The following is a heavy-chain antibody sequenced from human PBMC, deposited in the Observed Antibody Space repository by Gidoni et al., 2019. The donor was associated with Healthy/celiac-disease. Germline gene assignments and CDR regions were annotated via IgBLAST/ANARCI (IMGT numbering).Heavy chain of an antibody. J-gene: IGHJ3*02. CDR1: GGSFSGYY. CDR2: INHSGST. V-gene: IGHV4-34*01. D-gene: IGHD3-3*01. Sequence: QVQLQQWGAGLLKPSETLSLTCAVYGGSFSGYYWSGIRQPPGKGLEWIGEINHSGSTNYNPSLKSRVTISVDTSKNQFSLKLSSVTAADTAVYYCARGEYDFWSGYPDAFDIWGQGTMVTVSS. CDR3: ARGEYDFWSGYPDAFDI.